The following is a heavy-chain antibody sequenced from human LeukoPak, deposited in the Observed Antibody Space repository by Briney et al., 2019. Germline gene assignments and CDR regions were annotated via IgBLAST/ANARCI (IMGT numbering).Heavy chain of an antibody. D-gene: IGHD5/OR15-5a*01. J-gene: IGHJ3*01. CDR3: ARGGWVSSDAFDV. Sequence: GGSLRLSCAASGFTFSNYALSWVRQAPGKGLDWVSVISGPGTSTSYGNSVRGRFTISRDNSKNTVFLQMNSLRAEDTAVYYCARGGWVSSDAFDVWGQGTMVTVSS. V-gene: IGHV3-23*01. CDR2: ISGPGTST. CDR1: GFTFSNYA.